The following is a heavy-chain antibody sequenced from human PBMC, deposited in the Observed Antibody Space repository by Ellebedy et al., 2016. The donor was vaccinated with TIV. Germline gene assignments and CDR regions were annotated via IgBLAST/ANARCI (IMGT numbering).Heavy chain of an antibody. D-gene: IGHD2-8*01. J-gene: IGHJ6*02. CDR1: GFTFSNYE. CDR3: ASRIHGDFYYYGMDV. CDR2: ISSGGSTI. Sequence: GESLKISCVASGFTFSNYEMKWVRQAPGKGLEWISYISSGGSTIYYADSVKGRFPISRDNAKNSLYLQMNSLSAEDTAVYYCASRIHGDFYYYGMDVWGQGTTVTVSS. V-gene: IGHV3-48*03.